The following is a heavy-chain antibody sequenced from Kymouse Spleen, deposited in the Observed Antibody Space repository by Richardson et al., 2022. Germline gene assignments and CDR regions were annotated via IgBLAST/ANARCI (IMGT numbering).Heavy chain of an antibody. D-gene: IGHD6-19*01. CDR3: ARDLYSSGWYYYYYGMDV. J-gene: IGHJ6*02. V-gene: IGHV3-33*01. CDR1: GFTFSSYG. CDR2: IWYDGSNK. Sequence: QVQLVESGGGVVQPGRSLRLSCAASGFTFSSYGMHWVRQAPGKGLEWVAVIWYDGSNKYYADSVKGRFTISRDNSKNTLYLQMNSLRAEDTAVYYCARDLYSSGWYYYYYGMDVWGQGTTVTVSS.